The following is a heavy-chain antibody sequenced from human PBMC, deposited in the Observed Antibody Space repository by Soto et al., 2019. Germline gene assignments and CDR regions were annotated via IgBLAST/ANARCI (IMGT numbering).Heavy chain of an antibody. CDR1: GLTFESYG. D-gene: IGHD2-15*01. J-gene: IGHJ6*02. CDR2: ISFDGNNK. V-gene: IGHV3-30*18. Sequence: QVQLVESGGGVVQPGTSLRLSCKAFGLTFESYGMHWVRQAPGKGLEWVAFISFDGNNKYYADSVKGRFIVSRDNLRDTLYLVMNSVRPEDTALYYCAKDRLHYYYYDGLDLWGQGTTVTVSS. CDR3: AKDRLHYYYYDGLDL.